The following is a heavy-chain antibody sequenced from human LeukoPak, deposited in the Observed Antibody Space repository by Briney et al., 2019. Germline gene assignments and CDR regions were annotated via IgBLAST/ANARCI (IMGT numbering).Heavy chain of an antibody. V-gene: IGHV1-2*02. Sequence: GASVKASCKGSGYTFTGYLMHWVRQAPGEGVEWMGWINPNSGGTNYAQKFQGRVTMTRDTSISTAYMELSRLRSAATAVYYWATFAAQWEILYPLGYWGQGTLVTVSS. J-gene: IGHJ4*02. CDR1: GYTFTGYL. D-gene: IGHD1-26*01. CDR2: INPNSGGT. CDR3: ATFAAQWEILYPLGY.